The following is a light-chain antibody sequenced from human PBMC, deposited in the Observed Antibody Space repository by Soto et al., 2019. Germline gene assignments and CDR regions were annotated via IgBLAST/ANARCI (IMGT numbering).Light chain of an antibody. CDR1: SSNIWAGYD. CDR3: QSYDSSLSCWV. J-gene: IGLJ3*02. V-gene: IGLV1-40*01. Sequence: QSVLTQPPSVSGAPGQRVTISCTGSSSNIWAGYDVHWYQQLPGTAPKLLIYGNSNRPSGVPDRFAGSKSGTSASLAITGLQAEDEADYYCQSYDSSLSCWVFGGGTKLTVL. CDR2: GNS.